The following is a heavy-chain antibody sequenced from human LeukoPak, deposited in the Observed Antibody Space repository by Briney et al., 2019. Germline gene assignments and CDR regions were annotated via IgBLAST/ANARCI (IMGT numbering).Heavy chain of an antibody. J-gene: IGHJ4*02. CDR3: ARDTYGSGLFDY. V-gene: IGHV4-59*01. CDR2: INDSGST. CDR1: GGSINSYY. Sequence: SETLSLTCTVSGGSINSYYWSWIRQPPGKGLEWIGYINDSGSTNYNPSLKSRVTISVDTSKNQFSLKLSSVTAADTAVYSCARDTYGSGLFDYWGQGTLVTVSS. D-gene: IGHD3-10*01.